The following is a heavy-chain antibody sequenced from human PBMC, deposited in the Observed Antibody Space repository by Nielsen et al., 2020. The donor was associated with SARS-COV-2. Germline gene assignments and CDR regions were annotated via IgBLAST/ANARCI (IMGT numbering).Heavy chain of an antibody. D-gene: IGHD3-22*01. CDR1: GFTFSSYW. CDR3: ATLGVYDSSGYYYYFDY. J-gene: IGHJ4*02. Sequence: GESLKISCAASGFTFSSYWMSWVRQAPGKGLEWVANIKQDGSEKYYVDSVKGRFTISRDNAKNSLYLQMNSLRAEDTALYYCATLGVYDSSGYYYYFDYWGQGTLVTVSS. CDR2: IKQDGSEK. V-gene: IGHV3-7*03.